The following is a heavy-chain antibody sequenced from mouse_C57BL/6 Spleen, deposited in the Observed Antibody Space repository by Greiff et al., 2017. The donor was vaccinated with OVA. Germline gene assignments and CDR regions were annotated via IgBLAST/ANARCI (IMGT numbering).Heavy chain of an antibody. CDR2: IDPENGDT. CDR3: TAPYYGRRCLTWYIDV. D-gene: IGHD1-1*01. J-gene: IGHJ1*03. V-gene: IGHV14-4*01. Sequence: EVQLQESGAELVRPGASVKLSCTASGFNIKDDYMHWVKQRPEQGLEWIGWIDPENGDTEYDSKFQGKATLTADTSSNTAYLQLSSLTSEDTAGYYCTAPYYGRRCLTWYIDVWGTGTTVTVSS. CDR1: GFNIKDDY.